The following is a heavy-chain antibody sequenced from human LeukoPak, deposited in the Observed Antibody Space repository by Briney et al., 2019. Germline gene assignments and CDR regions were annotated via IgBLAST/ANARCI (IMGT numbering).Heavy chain of an antibody. V-gene: IGHV4-39*01. D-gene: IGHD6-19*01. CDR2: IYYSGST. CDR1: GRSISSSSYY. CDR3: ARHRQWLVQPFDY. J-gene: IGHJ4*02. Sequence: SETLSLTCTVSGRSISSSSYYWGWIRQPPGKGLVWIGSIYYSGSTYYNPSLKSRVTISVDTSKNQFSLKLSSVTAADTAVYYCARHRQWLVQPFDYWGQGTLVTVSS.